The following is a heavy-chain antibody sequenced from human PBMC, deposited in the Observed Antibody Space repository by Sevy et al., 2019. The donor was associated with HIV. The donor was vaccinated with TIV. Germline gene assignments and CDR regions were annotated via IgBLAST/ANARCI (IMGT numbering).Heavy chain of an antibody. CDR3: ARGGGNRWYYFDY. J-gene: IGHJ4*02. V-gene: IGHV1-69*13. CDR1: GGTFSSYG. CDR2: IIPILGTV. Sequence: ASVKVSCKASGGTFSSYGISWVRQAPGQGLEWMGGIIPILGTVNYGQKFQGRVTITADESTKTAYMELSSLRSEDTAVYYCARGGGNRWYYFDYGGQETLVTVSS. D-gene: IGHD6-13*01.